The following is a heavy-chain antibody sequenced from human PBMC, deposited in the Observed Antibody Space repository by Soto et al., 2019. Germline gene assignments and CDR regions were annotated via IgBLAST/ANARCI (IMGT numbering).Heavy chain of an antibody. D-gene: IGHD3-22*01. V-gene: IGHV4-34*01. J-gene: IGHJ4*02. Sequence: SETLSLTCAVYGGSSSGYYWSWIRQPPGKGLEWIGEINHSGSTNYNPSLKSRVTISVDTSKNQFSLKLSSVTAADTAVYYCARRAGYYYDSSGPEDYWGQGTLVTVSS. CDR3: ARRAGYYYDSSGPEDY. CDR1: GGSSSGYY. CDR2: INHSGST.